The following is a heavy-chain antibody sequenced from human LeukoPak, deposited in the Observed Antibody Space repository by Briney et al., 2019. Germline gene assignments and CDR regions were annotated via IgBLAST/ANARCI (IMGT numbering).Heavy chain of an antibody. CDR2: LSHSGGT. D-gene: IGHD3-22*01. J-gene: IGHJ4*02. CDR3: ARVPDRSGYYYYFDY. Sequence: PSETLSLTCTLSGDSISSRYWSWIRQPPGKGLEWIGYLSHSGGTNYNPSLKSRVTISADTSKNQFSLRLSSVTAADTAVYYCARVPDRSGYYYYFDYWGQGILVTVSS. CDR1: GDSISSRY. V-gene: IGHV4-59*11.